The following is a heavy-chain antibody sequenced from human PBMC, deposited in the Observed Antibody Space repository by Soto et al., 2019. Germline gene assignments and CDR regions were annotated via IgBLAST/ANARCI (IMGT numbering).Heavy chain of an antibody. CDR2: VSSSGGRT. Sequence: GGSLRLSCAASGFTFSTYTMSWVRQAPGKGLEWVSGVSSSGGRTYYADSVKGRFTISRDNSKNTLYLQMNGLRADDTAVYYCAKIPPPPYSSFRYGGQGTLVTVSS. D-gene: IGHD5-12*01. CDR3: AKIPPPPYSSFRY. J-gene: IGHJ4*02. V-gene: IGHV3-23*01. CDR1: GFTFSTYT.